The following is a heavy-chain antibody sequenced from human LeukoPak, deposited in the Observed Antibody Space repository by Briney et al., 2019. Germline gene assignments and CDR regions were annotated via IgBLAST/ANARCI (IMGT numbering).Heavy chain of an antibody. V-gene: IGHV3-23*01. J-gene: IGHJ3*01. Sequence: PGGSLRLSCAASGFTFSNYGMSWVRQAPGKGLEWVSGISGRGDPTYYADSVKGRFTISRDNSKNTLYLQMNSLRTEDTAVYYCAKDRLTLDAFDVWGQGTMVTVS. CDR3: AKDRLTLDAFDV. CDR1: GFTFSNYG. CDR2: ISGRGDPT.